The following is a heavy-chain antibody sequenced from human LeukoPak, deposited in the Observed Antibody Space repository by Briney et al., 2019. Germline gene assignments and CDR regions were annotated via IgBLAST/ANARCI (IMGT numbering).Heavy chain of an antibody. CDR3: ARSCRILDIVATIRARLGGNGFDI. J-gene: IGHJ3*02. D-gene: IGHD5-12*01. Sequence: PSETLSLTCTVSGGSISSSSYYWGWIRQPPGKGLEWIGSINHSGSTYYNPSLKSRVTIAVETSKNQFSLKLSSVTAADKAVYYCARSCRILDIVATIRARLGGNGFDIWGQGTMVTVSS. V-gene: IGHV4-39*07. CDR2: INHSGST. CDR1: GGSISSSSYY.